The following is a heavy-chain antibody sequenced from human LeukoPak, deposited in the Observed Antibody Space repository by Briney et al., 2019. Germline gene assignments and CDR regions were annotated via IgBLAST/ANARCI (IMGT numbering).Heavy chain of an antibody. J-gene: IGHJ4*02. V-gene: IGHV3-7*01. CDR2: IKQDGSEK. D-gene: IGHD3-3*01. Sequence: GGSLRLSCAASGFTFSSYWMSWVRQAPGKGLEWVANIKQDGSEKYYVDSVKGRFTISRDNAKNSLHLQMNSLRAEDTAVYYCARGWGYYDFWSGYYAGLLWGQGTLVTVSS. CDR1: GFTFSSYW. CDR3: ARGWGYYDFWSGYYAGLL.